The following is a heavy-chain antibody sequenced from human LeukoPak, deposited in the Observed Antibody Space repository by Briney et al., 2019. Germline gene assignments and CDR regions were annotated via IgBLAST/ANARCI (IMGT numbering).Heavy chain of an antibody. V-gene: IGHV3-23*01. D-gene: IGHD3-22*01. CDR2: ICGSGGST. CDR3: AKPYYYDSSGSPYY. Sequence: GGSLRLSCAASGFTFSSYAMSWVRQAPGKGLEWVSAICGSGGSTYYADSVKGRFTISRDNSKNTLYLQMNSLRAEDTAVYYCAKPYYYDSSGSPYYWGQGTLVTVSS. CDR1: GFTFSSYA. J-gene: IGHJ4*02.